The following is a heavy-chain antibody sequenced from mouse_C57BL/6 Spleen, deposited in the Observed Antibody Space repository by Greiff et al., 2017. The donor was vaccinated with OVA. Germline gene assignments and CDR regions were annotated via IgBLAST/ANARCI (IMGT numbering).Heavy chain of an antibody. CDR3: ARGDYGSSPFAY. J-gene: IGHJ3*01. CDR1: GYTFTSYW. D-gene: IGHD1-1*01. Sequence: QVQLQQPGAELVRPGTSVKLSCKASGYTFTSYWMHWVKQRPGQGLEWIGVIDPSDSYTNYNQKFKGKATLTVDTSSSTAYMQLSSLTSEDSAVYCCARGDYGSSPFAYWGQGTLVTVSA. V-gene: IGHV1-59*01. CDR2: IDPSDSYT.